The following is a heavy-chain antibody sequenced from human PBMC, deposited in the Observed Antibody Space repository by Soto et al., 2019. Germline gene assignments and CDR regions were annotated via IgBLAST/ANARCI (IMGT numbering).Heavy chain of an antibody. CDR1: GFTFSTYS. D-gene: IGHD3-10*01. CDR3: ARDLYYYGSGSGYFDY. CDR2: ISSSSSTI. V-gene: IGHV3-48*02. Sequence: GGSLRLSCAASGFTFSTYSMHWVRQAPGKGLEYVSAISSSSSTIYYRYSVKGRFTISRDNAKNSLYLQMNSLRDEDTAVYYCARDLYYYGSGSGYFDYWGQGTLVTVSS. J-gene: IGHJ4*02.